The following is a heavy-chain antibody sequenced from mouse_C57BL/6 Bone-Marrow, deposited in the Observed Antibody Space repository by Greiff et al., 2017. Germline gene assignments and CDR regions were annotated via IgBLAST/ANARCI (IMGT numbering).Heavy chain of an antibody. J-gene: IGHJ2*01. CDR2: LYPGSGNT. Sequence: QVQLQQSGPELVKPGASVKISCKASGYSFTSYYIHWVKQRPGQGLEWIGWLYPGSGNTKYNEKFKGKATLTADTSSSTAYMQLSSLTSEDSAVYYCARGRVYYVSSYAFHYWGQGTTLTVSS. V-gene: IGHV1-66*01. CDR1: GYSFTSYY. CDR3: ARGRVYYVSSYAFHY. D-gene: IGHD1-1*01.